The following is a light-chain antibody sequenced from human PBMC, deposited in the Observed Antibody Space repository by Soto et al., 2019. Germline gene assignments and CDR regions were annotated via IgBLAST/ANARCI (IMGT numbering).Light chain of an antibody. Sequence: DIQMTQSPSTLSGSVGDRVTITCRASQTISSWLAWYQQKPGKAPKLLIYDVYSLESGVPSRFSGSGSGTEFILNIRSLQPDDFATYYCKQYDSYSWTFDQGTKVDIK. CDR3: KQYDSYSWT. V-gene: IGKV1-5*01. J-gene: IGKJ1*01. CDR1: QTISSW. CDR2: DVY.